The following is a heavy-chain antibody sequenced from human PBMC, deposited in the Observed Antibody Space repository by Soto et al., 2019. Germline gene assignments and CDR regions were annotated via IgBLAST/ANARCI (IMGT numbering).Heavy chain of an antibody. Sequence: DVHLVESGGGVAQPGRSLRLSCATSGFTFDDYAMHWVRQVPGKGLEWVSGISWHSDKAGSADSVKGRFTISRDNAKKALLVQMNSLRSEDTAIYFCARTTWGYGEPLDSWGEGTLVSVSS. CDR3: ARTTWGYGEPLDS. D-gene: IGHD4-17*01. J-gene: IGHJ4*02. CDR2: ISWHSDKA. CDR1: GFTFDDYA. V-gene: IGHV3-9*01.